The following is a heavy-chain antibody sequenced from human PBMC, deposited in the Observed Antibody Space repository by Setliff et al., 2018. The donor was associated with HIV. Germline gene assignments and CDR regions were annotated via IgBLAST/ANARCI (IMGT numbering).Heavy chain of an antibody. Sequence: GASVKVSCKASGDIFTSYYMHWVRQAPGQGPEWMGVINPSGGCTIYAQKFQGRVTMTRDTSTSTVYMQLSTLRSEDTAVYYCARERLGRSGFEYLQHWGQGTLVTVSS. CDR1: GDIFTSYY. D-gene: IGHD3-22*01. CDR3: ARERLGRSGFEYLQH. J-gene: IGHJ1*01. CDR2: INPSGGCT. V-gene: IGHV1-46*01.